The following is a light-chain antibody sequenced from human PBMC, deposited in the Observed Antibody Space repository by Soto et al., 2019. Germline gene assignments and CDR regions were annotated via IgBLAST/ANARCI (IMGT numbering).Light chain of an antibody. V-gene: IGKV3-20*01. Sequence: EIVLTQSPGILSLSPGERATLSCRASQSVSSSYLAWYQQKPGQAPRLLIYGTSSRATAIPDRFSGSGSGTDFTLTISRLEPEDFAVHYCQQYGSSSWTFGHGTKVDIK. J-gene: IGKJ1*01. CDR3: QQYGSSSWT. CDR1: QSVSSSY. CDR2: GTS.